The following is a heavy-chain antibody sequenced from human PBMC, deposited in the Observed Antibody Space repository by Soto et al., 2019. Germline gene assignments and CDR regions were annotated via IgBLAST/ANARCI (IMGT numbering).Heavy chain of an antibody. CDR1: GGSISSINW. CDR3: ARSQGVVPTHALDP. Sequence: QVYLQESGPGLVKPSGTLSLTCGVSGGSISSINWWSWVRQTPGKGLEWIGDIYHNGRSNYNPSLKSRVTLSIDKSKNQFFLNLTTVTAADTAVYYCARSQGVVPTHALDPWGQGTLVVVSS. D-gene: IGHD2-15*01. CDR2: IYHNGRS. J-gene: IGHJ5*02. V-gene: IGHV4-4*02.